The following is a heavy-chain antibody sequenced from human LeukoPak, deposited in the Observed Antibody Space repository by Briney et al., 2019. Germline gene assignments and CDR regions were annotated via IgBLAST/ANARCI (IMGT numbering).Heavy chain of an antibody. CDR2: IYYSGST. Sequence: SETLSLTCTVSGSSMSSDYYWGWIRQPPGKGLEWIGNIYYSGSTYYNPSLKSRVTISVDTSKNQFSLKLSSVTAADTAVYYCATLTTPGWFNPWGQGTLVTVSS. V-gene: IGHV4-38-2*02. CDR3: ATLTTPGWFNP. CDR1: GSSMSSDYY. D-gene: IGHD1-1*01. J-gene: IGHJ5*02.